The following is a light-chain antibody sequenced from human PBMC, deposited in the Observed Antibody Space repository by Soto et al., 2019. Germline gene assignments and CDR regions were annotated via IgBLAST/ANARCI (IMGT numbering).Light chain of an antibody. CDR2: DVS. J-gene: IGLJ1*01. CDR3: SSYTTSNTRQIA. CDR1: SSDVGGYNY. V-gene: IGLV2-14*03. Sequence: VLTQPASVSGSPGQSINISCTGTSSDVGGYNYVSWYQHHPGKAPKLIIYDVSNRPSGVSNPFSGSKSGNTASLTISGLQPEDEADYYCSSYTTSNTRQIAFGTGTKVTVL.